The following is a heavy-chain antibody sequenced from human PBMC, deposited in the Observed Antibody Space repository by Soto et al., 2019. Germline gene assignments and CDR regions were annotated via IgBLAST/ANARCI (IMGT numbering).Heavy chain of an antibody. Sequence: PGGSLRLSCAASGFTFSSYWMHWVRQAPGKGLVWVSRINSDGSSTSYADSVKGRFTISRDNAKNTLYLQMNSLRAEDTAVYYCARDRARNYYDSSGYYDYWGQGTLVTVSS. CDR3: ARDRARNYYDSSGYYDY. V-gene: IGHV3-74*01. CDR1: GFTFSSYW. D-gene: IGHD3-22*01. J-gene: IGHJ4*02. CDR2: INSDGSST.